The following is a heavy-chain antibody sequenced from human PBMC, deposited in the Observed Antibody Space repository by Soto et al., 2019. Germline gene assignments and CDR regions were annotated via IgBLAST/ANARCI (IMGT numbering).Heavy chain of an antibody. CDR2: IDPSDSYT. CDR3: ARRAHLNYYYYGMDV. V-gene: IGHV5-10-1*01. Sequence: PVESLKISCNGSGYSFTSYWISWVRQMPWKGLEWMGRIDPSDSYTNYSPSFQGHVTISADKSISTAYLQWSSLKASDTAMYYCARRAHLNYYYYGMDVWGQGTTVTVSS. J-gene: IGHJ6*02. CDR1: GYSFTSYW.